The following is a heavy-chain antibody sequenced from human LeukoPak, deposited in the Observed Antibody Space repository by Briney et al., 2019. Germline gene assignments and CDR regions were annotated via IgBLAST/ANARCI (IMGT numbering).Heavy chain of an antibody. CDR2: INHSGST. J-gene: IGHJ4*02. CDR1: GGSFSGYY. D-gene: IGHD3-10*01. CDR3: ASSPRLSITMVRGVLHY. Sequence: SETLSLTCAVYGGSFSGYYWSWIRQPPGKGLEWIGEINHSGSTNYNPSLKSRVTISVDTSKNQFSLKLSSVTAADTAEYYCASSPRLSITMVRGVLHYWGQGTLVTVSS. V-gene: IGHV4-34*01.